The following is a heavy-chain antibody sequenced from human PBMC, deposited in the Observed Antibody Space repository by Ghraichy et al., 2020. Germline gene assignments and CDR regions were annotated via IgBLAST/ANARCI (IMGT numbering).Heavy chain of an antibody. CDR2: ISGSGGST. CDR1: GFTFSSYA. CDR3: AKVDKESSSWYGYTEHYYYGMDV. J-gene: IGHJ6*02. V-gene: IGHV3-23*01. D-gene: IGHD6-13*01. Sequence: GGSLRLSCAASGFTFSSYAMSWVRQAPGKGLEWVSAISGSGGSTYYADSVKGRFTISRDNSKNTLYLQMNSLRAEDTAVYYCAKVDKESSSWYGYTEHYYYGMDVWGQGTTVTVSS.